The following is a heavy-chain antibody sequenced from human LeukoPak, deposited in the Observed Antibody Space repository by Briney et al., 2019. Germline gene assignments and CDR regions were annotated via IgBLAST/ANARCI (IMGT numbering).Heavy chain of an antibody. J-gene: IGHJ4*02. CDR2: ISSSGNTI. Sequence: GGSLRLSCAASGFTFSDYYMSRIRQAPGKGLEWVSYISSSGNTIYYADSVKGRFTISRDNAKNSLYLLMNSLRAEDTAVYYCARGSLFDYSRIDYWGQGTLVTVSS. V-gene: IGHV3-11*01. CDR1: GFTFSDYY. CDR3: ARGSLFDYSRIDY. D-gene: IGHD4-11*01.